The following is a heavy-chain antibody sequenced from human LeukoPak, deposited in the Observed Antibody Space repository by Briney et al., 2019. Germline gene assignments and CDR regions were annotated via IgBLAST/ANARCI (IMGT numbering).Heavy chain of an antibody. CDR3: ARLTTTVTTPFDY. V-gene: IGHV3-21*01. CDR1: GITVSNKY. Sequence: PGGSLRLSCVASGITVSNKYMNWARQAPGTGLAWVPSTSSSSSYIYYADSVKGRFTISRDNAKNSLYLQMNSLRAEDTAVYYCARLTTTVTTPFDYWGQGTLVTVSS. D-gene: IGHD4-17*01. J-gene: IGHJ4*02. CDR2: TSSSSSYI.